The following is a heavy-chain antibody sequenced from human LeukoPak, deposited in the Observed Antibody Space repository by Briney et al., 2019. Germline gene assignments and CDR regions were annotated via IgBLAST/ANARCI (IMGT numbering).Heavy chain of an antibody. J-gene: IGHJ6*02. Sequence: ASVKVSCKASGGTFSSYAISWVRQPPGQGLEWMGRIIPILGIANYAQKFQGRVTITADKSTSTAYMELSSLRSEDTAVYYCARDLSVGLAAADTHGMDVWGQGTTVTVSS. V-gene: IGHV1-69*04. CDR1: GGTFSSYA. CDR2: IIPILGIA. D-gene: IGHD6-13*01. CDR3: ARDLSVGLAAADTHGMDV.